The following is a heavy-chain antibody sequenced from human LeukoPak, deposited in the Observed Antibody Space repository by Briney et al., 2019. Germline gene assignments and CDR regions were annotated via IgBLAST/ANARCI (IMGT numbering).Heavy chain of an antibody. Sequence: AGGSLRLSCAASGFTFSSYSMNWVRQAPGKGLEWVSSISSSSSYIYYADSVKGRFTISRDNAKNSLYLQMNSLRAEDTAVYYCARDPLGYGGTDYWGQGTLVTVSS. V-gene: IGHV3-21*01. D-gene: IGHD4-23*01. CDR2: ISSSSSYI. J-gene: IGHJ4*02. CDR1: GFTFSSYS. CDR3: ARDPLGYGGTDY.